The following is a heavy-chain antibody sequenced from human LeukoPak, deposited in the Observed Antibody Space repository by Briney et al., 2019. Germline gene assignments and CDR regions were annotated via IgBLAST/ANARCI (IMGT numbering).Heavy chain of an antibody. CDR3: AKATSIAARPVSSWFDP. CDR1: GFTFSSYA. Sequence: GGSLRLSCAASGFTFSSYAMSWVRQAPGKGLEWVSAISGSGGSTYYADSVKGRFTISRDNSKNTLYLQMNSLRAEDTAVYYCAKATSIAARPVSSWFDPWGQGTLVTVSS. D-gene: IGHD6-6*01. V-gene: IGHV3-23*01. J-gene: IGHJ5*02. CDR2: ISGSGGST.